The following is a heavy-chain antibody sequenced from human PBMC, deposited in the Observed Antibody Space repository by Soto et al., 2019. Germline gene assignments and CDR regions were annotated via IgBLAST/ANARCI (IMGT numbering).Heavy chain of an antibody. J-gene: IGHJ4*02. V-gene: IGHV3-74*01. Sequence: GGSLRLSCEASGFIFSNYWMHWVRQTPGTGLVWVSRISNDGSITNYADSVKGRFTISRDNAKNTLYLQMNSLRVVDTAVYYCAKDLTWNQADYWGQGALVTVSS. CDR3: AKDLTWNQADY. CDR1: GFIFSNYW. CDR2: ISNDGSIT. D-gene: IGHD1-1*01.